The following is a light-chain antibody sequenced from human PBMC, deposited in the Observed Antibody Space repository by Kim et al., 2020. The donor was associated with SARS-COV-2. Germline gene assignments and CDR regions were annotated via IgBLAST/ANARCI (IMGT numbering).Light chain of an antibody. CDR3: QHYNHFPWT. CDR1: QNVNSW. V-gene: IGKV1-5*03. J-gene: IGKJ1*01. CDR2: RTS. Sequence: DTQMTQSPSTLSASVGDRVTITCRASQNVNSWLAWYQQRPGNAPKLLIYRTSILEIGVPSRFIGSGSGTEYTLTIDGLQPDDFATYYCQHYNHFPWTFGQGTKVDIK.